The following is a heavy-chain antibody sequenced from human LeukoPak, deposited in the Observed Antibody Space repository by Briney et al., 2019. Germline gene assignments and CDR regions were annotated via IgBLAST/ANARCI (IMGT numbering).Heavy chain of an antibody. CDR3: ATPGGTGWHPLDY. D-gene: IGHD3/OR15-3a*01. V-gene: IGHV3-33*01. CDR1: GFTFSSYG. Sequence: GGSLRLSCAASGFTFSSYGMHWVRQAPGKGLEWVAVIWYDGSNKYYADSVKGRFTISRDNSKNTLYLQMNSLRAEDTAVYYCATPGGTGWHPLDYWGQGTLVTVSS. J-gene: IGHJ4*02. CDR2: IWYDGSNK.